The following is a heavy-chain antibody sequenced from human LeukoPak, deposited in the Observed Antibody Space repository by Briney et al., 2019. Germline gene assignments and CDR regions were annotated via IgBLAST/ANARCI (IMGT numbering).Heavy chain of an antibody. CDR1: GYTFTSYG. J-gene: IGHJ6*02. CDR2: ISAYNGNT. D-gene: IGHD4-17*01. V-gene: IGHV1-18*01. Sequence: WASVKVSFKASGYTFTSYGISWVRQAPGQGLEWMGWISAYNGNTNYAQKLQGRVTMTTDTSTSTAYMELRSLRSDDTAVYYCARETHGDYRYYYYYYGMDVWGQGTTVTVSS. CDR3: ARETHGDYRYYYYYYGMDV.